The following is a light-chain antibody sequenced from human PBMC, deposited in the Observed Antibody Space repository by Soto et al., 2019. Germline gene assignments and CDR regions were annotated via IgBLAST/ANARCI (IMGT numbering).Light chain of an antibody. CDR2: DGS. CDR1: ENVDIY. J-gene: IGKJ4*01. V-gene: IGKV3-11*01. Sequence: EIVLTQSPATLSLSPGERATLSCRASENVDIYLAWYQQKPGQAPRLLIYDGSNRATGIPARFSGSGSGTDVTITIISLEPEDFAIYYCQQRRSWPPLTFGGGTRVEIK. CDR3: QQRRSWPPLT.